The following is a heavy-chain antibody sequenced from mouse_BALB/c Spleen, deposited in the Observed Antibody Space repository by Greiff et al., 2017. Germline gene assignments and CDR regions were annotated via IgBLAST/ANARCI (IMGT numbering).Heavy chain of an antibody. CDR2: IWAGGST. D-gene: IGHD4-1*02. CDR1: GFTFTSYG. CDR3: ARGSQLGRGVDY. J-gene: IGHJ2*01. Sequence: VQLVESGPGLVEPSQSLTISCTASGFTFTSYGVHWVRQPPGKGLEWLGVIWAGGSTNYNSALMSRLSISKDNSKNQVFVKMNILRTDDTAMYYCARGSQLGRGVDYWGQGTTLTVSS. V-gene: IGHV2-9*02.